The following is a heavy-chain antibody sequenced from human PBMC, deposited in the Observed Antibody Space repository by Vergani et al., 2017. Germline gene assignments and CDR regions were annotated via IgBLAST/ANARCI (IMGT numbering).Heavy chain of an antibody. Sequence: EVQLVESGGGLIQPGGSLRLSCAASGFTVSSNYMSWVRQAPGKGLEWVSVIYSGGSTYYADSGKGRFTIPRDNSKNTLYLQMNSLRAEDTAVYYCALYSSSWYAGNYWGQGTLVTVSS. CDR3: ALYSSSWYAGNY. J-gene: IGHJ4*02. CDR1: GFTVSSNY. CDR2: IYSGGST. V-gene: IGHV3-53*01. D-gene: IGHD6-13*01.